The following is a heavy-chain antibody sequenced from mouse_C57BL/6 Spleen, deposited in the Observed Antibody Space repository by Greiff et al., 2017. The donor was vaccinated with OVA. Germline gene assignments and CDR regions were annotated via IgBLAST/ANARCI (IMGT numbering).Heavy chain of an antibody. V-gene: IGHV1-72*01. Sequence: QQSCKASGYTFTSYWMHWVKQRPGRGLEWIGRIDPNSGGTKYNEKFKSKATLTVDKPSSTAYMQLSSLTSEDSAVYYCAREIPLLGYFDVWGTGTTVTVSS. CDR2: IDPNSGGT. CDR3: AREIPLLGYFDV. D-gene: IGHD2-10*01. J-gene: IGHJ1*03. CDR1: GYTFTSYW.